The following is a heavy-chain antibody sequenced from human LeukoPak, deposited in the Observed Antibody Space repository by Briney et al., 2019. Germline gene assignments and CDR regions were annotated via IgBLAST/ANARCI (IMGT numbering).Heavy chain of an antibody. V-gene: IGHV4-4*07. D-gene: IGHD2-15*01. CDR2: IYTSGST. Sequence: SETLSLTCTVSGGSFSSYYWSWIRQPVGKGLEWIGRIYTSGSTNYNPSLKSRVTMSVDTSKNQFSLRLSSVTAADTAVYYCARDPPRGWDAFDIWGQGTMVTVSS. CDR1: GGSFSSYY. CDR3: ARDPPRGWDAFDI. J-gene: IGHJ3*02.